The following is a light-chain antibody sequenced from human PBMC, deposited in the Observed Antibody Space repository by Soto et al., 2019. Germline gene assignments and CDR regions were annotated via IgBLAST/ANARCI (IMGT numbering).Light chain of an antibody. CDR3: GTWDNSLSAYV. CDR1: SSDVGAYNY. CDR2: EVS. J-gene: IGLJ1*01. V-gene: IGLV2-8*01. Sequence: QSALTQPPSASGSPGQSVTISCTGTSSDVGAYNYVSWYQQHPGKAPKLMIYEVSKRPSGVPDRFSGSKSGNTASLTVSGLQAEDEADYYCGTWDNSLSAYVFGTGTKVTVL.